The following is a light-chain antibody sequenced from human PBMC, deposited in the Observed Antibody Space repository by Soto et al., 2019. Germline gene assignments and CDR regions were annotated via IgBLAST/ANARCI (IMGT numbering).Light chain of an antibody. CDR2: DVS. J-gene: IGLJ1*01. Sequence: QSVLTQPASVSGSPGQSITISCTGTISDIGGYNYVSWYQQHPGKAPKLMIYDVSNRPSGVSNRLSGSKSGNTASLTISGLQAEDEADYYCSSYTSTTTRVFGTGTKVTVL. V-gene: IGLV2-14*01. CDR1: ISDIGGYNY. CDR3: SSYTSTTTRV.